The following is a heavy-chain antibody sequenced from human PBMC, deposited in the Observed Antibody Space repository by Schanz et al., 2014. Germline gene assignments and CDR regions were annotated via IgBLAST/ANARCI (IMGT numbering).Heavy chain of an antibody. Sequence: EVQLVESGGGLVQPGGSLRLSCGSSGFTFSPYWMHWVRQAPGKGLEWVSLSSDSGDTAYYADSVKGRFTISRDNFKGALYLQMSSLRAEDTAVYYCAKSLESCPGGRCSRGYFDYWGQGTLVTVSS. J-gene: IGHJ4*02. CDR3: AKSLESCPGGRCSRGYFDY. CDR2: SSDSGDTA. CDR1: GFTFSPYW. D-gene: IGHD2-8*02. V-gene: IGHV3-23*04.